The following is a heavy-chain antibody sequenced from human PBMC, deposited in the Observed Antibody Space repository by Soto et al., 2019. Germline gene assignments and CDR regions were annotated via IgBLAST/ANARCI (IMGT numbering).Heavy chain of an antibody. CDR3: ARVGRILNYYYYGMDV. J-gene: IGHJ6*02. V-gene: IGHV3-74*01. CDR2: INSDGSST. CDR1: GFTFSSYW. D-gene: IGHD2-15*01. Sequence: EVQLVESGGGLVQPGGSLRLSCAASGFTFSSYWMHWVRQAPGKGLVWVSRINSDGSSTSYADSVKGRFTISRDNAKNTLYLQMNSLRAEDTAVYYCARVGRILNYYYYGMDVWGQGTTVTVSS.